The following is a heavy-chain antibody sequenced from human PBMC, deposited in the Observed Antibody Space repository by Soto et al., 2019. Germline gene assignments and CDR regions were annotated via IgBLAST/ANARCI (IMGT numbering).Heavy chain of an antibody. D-gene: IGHD3-22*01. CDR1: GFTFSSYS. Sequence: EVQLVESGGGLVQPGGSLRLSCAASGFTFSSYSMNWVRQAPGKGLEWVSYISSSSSTIYYADSVKGRFTISRDNAKNSLYLQRNSLRDEDTAVYYCARGPFNRLYYYEDWFDPWGQGTLVTVSS. V-gene: IGHV3-48*02. CDR3: ARGPFNRLYYYEDWFDP. J-gene: IGHJ5*02. CDR2: ISSSSSTI.